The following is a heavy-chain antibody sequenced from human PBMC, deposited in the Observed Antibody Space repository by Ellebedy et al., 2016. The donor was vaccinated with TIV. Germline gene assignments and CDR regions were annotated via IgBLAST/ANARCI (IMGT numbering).Heavy chain of an antibody. CDR1: GFTFSSYS. Sequence: GESLKISCAASGFTFSSYSMNWVRQAPGKGLEWVSSISSSSSYIYYADSVKGRFTISRDNAKNSLYLQMNSLRAEDTAVYYCARVGVATARGYYNGMNVWGQGTTVTVSS. J-gene: IGHJ6*02. V-gene: IGHV3-21*01. D-gene: IGHD5-12*01. CDR2: ISSSSSYI. CDR3: ARVGVATARGYYNGMNV.